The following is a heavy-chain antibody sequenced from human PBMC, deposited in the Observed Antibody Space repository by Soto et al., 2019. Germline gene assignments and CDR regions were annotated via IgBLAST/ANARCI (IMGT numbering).Heavy chain of an antibody. V-gene: IGHV4-61*01. CDR3: ARAAAGRVNFDY. CDR2: IFYSGST. Sequence: SETLSLTCTVSGDSVSSGSYYWSWIRQPPGKGLEWIGYIFYSGSTYYNPSLKSRVTISVDTSKNQFSLKLSSVTAADTAVYYCARAAAGRVNFDYWGQGTLVTVSS. D-gene: IGHD6-13*01. CDR1: GDSVSSGSYY. J-gene: IGHJ4*02.